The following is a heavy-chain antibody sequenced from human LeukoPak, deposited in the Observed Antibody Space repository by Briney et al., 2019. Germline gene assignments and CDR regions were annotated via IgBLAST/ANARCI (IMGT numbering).Heavy chain of an antibody. CDR1: GYTFTSYD. V-gene: IGHV1-8*01. D-gene: IGHD3-10*01. J-gene: IGHJ4*02. Sequence: GASVKVSCKASGYTFTSYDINWVRQATGQGLEWMGWMNPNSGNTGYAQKFQGRVTMTRNTSISTAYMELSSLRSEDTAVYYCARGALSFGELFSPGVPDYWGQGTLVTVSS. CDR2: MNPNSGNT. CDR3: ARGALSFGELFSPGVPDY.